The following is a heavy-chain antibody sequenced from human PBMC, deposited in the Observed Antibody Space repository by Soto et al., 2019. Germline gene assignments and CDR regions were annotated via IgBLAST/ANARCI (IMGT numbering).Heavy chain of an antibody. CDR2: IVPIVDTS. D-gene: IGHD1-26*01. J-gene: IGHJ4*02. V-gene: IGHV1-69*01. CDR3: VSVVAIPGSPDN. CDR1: GGTFSSYA. Sequence: QVQLVQSGAEVRQPASSVKVSCKTSGGTFSSYAISWVRQATGQGLEWMGGIVPIVDTSTYAQKFQGRVTITADESTSTVYMELSSLRSDDTDLYYCVSVVAIPGSPDNWGQGTLGTVSS.